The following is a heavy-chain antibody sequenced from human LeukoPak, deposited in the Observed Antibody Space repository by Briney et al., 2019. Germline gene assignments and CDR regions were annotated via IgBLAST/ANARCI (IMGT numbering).Heavy chain of an antibody. D-gene: IGHD3-10*01. CDR3: AREYGSASVNNFFDY. J-gene: IGHJ4*02. CDR2: ISGSSTYV. CDR1: GFIFGSYN. V-gene: IGHV3-21*03. Sequence: GGSLRLSCTASGFIFGSYNMNWVRQAPGKGLEWVSSISGSSTYVYYRDSVKSRFTISRDSAKNSLYLQVNSLRAEDTAVYYCAREYGSASVNNFFDYWGQGTLVTVSS.